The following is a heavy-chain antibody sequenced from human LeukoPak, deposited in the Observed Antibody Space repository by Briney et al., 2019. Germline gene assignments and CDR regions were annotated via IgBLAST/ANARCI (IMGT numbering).Heavy chain of an antibody. CDR2: IDPSGGST. J-gene: IGHJ5*02. CDR3: ARDLGLRGVTNWFDP. D-gene: IGHD3-10*01. CDR1: AYTFSEYL. Sequence: ASVKVSCKASAYTFSEYLMHWVRQAPGQGLEWMGIIDPSGGSTVYAQKFQGRVTMTRDTSTSTVYMELSSPRSDDTAVYYCARDLGLRGVTNWFDPWGQGTLVTVSS. V-gene: IGHV1-46*01.